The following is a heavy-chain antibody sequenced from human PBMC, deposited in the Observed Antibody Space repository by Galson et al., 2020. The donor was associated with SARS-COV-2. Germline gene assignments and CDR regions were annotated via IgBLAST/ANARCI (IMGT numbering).Heavy chain of an antibody. D-gene: IGHD2-8*01. CDR1: GGSINNYY. Sequence: SETLSLTCTVSGGSINNYYWSWIRQPPGKGLEWIGYIYYNEGTDYNPSLKSRLTISLDMSKNHISLRLSSVTAADTAVYYCARVGFSSNGIYYTSGYYYYYMDVWGKGTTVVVSS. CDR3: ARVGFSSNGIYYTSGYYYYYMDV. CDR2: IYYNEGT. V-gene: IGHV4-59*01. J-gene: IGHJ6*03.